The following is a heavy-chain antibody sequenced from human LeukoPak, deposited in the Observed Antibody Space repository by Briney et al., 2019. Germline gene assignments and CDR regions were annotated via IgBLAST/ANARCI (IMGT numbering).Heavy chain of an antibody. D-gene: IGHD2-2*02. CDR2: IYTSGST. J-gene: IGHJ5*02. V-gene: IGHV4-61*02. CDR1: GGSISSGSYY. CDR3: ARDSYCSSTSCYTGHWFDP. Sequence: PSQTLSLTCTVSGGSISSGSYYWSWIRQPAGKGLEWIGRIYTSGSTNYNPSLKSRVTISVDTSKNQFSLKLSSVTAADTAVYYCARDSYCSSTSCYTGHWFDPWGQGTLVTVSS.